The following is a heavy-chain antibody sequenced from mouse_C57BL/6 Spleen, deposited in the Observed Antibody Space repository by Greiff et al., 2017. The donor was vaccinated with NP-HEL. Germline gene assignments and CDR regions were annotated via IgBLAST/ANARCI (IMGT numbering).Heavy chain of an antibody. Sequence: QVQLQQPGAELVMPGASVKLSCKASGYTFTSYWMHWVKQRPGQGLEWIGEIDPSDSYTNYTQNFKGKSTFTVDKSSSTAYMQLSSLTSEDSAVYYCARGDYDGRPFAYWGQGTLVTVSA. D-gene: IGHD2-4*01. CDR3: ARGDYDGRPFAY. J-gene: IGHJ3*01. CDR1: GYTFTSYW. CDR2: IDPSDSYT. V-gene: IGHV1-69*01.